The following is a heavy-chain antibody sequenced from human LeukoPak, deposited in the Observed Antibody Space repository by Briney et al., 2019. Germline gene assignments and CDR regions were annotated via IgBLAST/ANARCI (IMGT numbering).Heavy chain of an antibody. J-gene: IGHJ4*02. V-gene: IGHV3-21*01. Sequence: SGGSLRLSCAASGFTFSNYSMNWVRQAPGKGLEWVSSIGSSSSYIFYADSVKGRFTISRDNAKNSLYLQMNSLRAEDTAVYYCAILEAEQQLFYPLDYWGQGTLVTVSS. CDR2: IGSSSSYI. CDR1: GFTFSNYS. CDR3: AILEAEQQLFYPLDY. D-gene: IGHD6-13*01.